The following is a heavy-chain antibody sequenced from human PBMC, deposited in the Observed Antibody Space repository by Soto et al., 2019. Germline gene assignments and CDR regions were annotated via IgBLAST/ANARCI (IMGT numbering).Heavy chain of an antibody. CDR1: GFTFSPFW. D-gene: IGHD2-15*01. CDR2: INSDGNST. J-gene: IGHJ4*02. CDR3: ARGIIRSRSFDY. Sequence: PGGSLRLSCAASGFTFSPFWMHWVRQVPGKGPVWVSRINSDGNSTSYADSVRGRFTISRDNAKNTLYLQMNSLRAEDTAVYYCARGIIRSRSFDYWGQGALVTVSS. V-gene: IGHV3-74*01.